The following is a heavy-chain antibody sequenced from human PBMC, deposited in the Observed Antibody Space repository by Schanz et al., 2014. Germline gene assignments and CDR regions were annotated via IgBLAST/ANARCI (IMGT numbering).Heavy chain of an antibody. CDR1: GFRFKTYE. CDR2: ISPSGDT. Sequence: EVQLVESGGGLVQPGGSLRLSCAVSGFRFKTYEMNWVRQVRGKGLEWVSSISPSGDTHYLASVKGRFTISRENAKNSLSLQMDRLRDEDTAVYYCARRYSGRYCFDYWGQGTLVAVSS. D-gene: IGHD1-26*01. V-gene: IGHV3-13*01. J-gene: IGHJ4*02. CDR3: ARRYSGRYCFDY.